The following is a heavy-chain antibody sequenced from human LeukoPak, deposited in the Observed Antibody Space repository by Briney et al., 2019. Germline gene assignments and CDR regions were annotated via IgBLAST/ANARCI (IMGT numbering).Heavy chain of an antibody. D-gene: IGHD3-3*01. Sequence: ASVKVSCKASGYTFTSFEINWVRQATGQGLEWMGIINPSGGSTSYAQKFQGRVTMTRDTSTSTVYMELSSLRSEDTAVYYCARAASPTSYYDFWSGYYFYWGQGTLVTVSS. CDR2: INPSGGST. CDR3: ARAASPTSYYDFWSGYYFY. J-gene: IGHJ4*02. V-gene: IGHV1-46*01. CDR1: GYTFTSFE.